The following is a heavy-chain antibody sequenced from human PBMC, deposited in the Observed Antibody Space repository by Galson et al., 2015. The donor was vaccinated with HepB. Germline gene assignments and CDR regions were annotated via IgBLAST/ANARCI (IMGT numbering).Heavy chain of an antibody. Sequence: SVKVSCKASGYTFTSYAMHWVRQAPGQRLEWMGWINAGNGNTKYSQKFQGRVTITRDTSASTAYMELSSLRSEDTAVYYCARIPSSWYPALAFDIWGQGTMVTVSS. CDR1: GYTFTSYA. CDR2: INAGNGNT. V-gene: IGHV1-3*01. J-gene: IGHJ3*02. D-gene: IGHD6-13*01. CDR3: ARIPSSWYPALAFDI.